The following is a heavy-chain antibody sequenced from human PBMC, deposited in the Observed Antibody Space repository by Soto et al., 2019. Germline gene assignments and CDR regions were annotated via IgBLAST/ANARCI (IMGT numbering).Heavy chain of an antibody. Sequence: QVQLQESGPGLVKPSATLSLTCTVSGGAISSYYWSWIRQPPGQGLEWIGYIYYSGSTNYNPSLKSRVTISVDTSKNQLSLKLSSVTAADTAVYYCARRYGYYFDYWGQGTLVTVSS. D-gene: IGHD4-17*01. V-gene: IGHV4-59*08. CDR1: GGAISSYY. CDR3: ARRYGYYFDY. J-gene: IGHJ4*02. CDR2: IYYSGST.